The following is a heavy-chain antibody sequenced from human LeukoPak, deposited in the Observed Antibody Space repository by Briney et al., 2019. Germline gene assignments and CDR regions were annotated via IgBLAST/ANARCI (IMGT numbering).Heavy chain of an antibody. J-gene: IGHJ4*02. CDR3: AKLVDRPWDMVRGVIDPDY. CDR2: INWNGGST. V-gene: IGHV3-20*04. D-gene: IGHD3-10*01. Sequence: PGGSLRLSCAASGFTFDDYGMSWVRQAPGKGLEWVSGINWNGGSTGYADSVKGRFTISRDNAKNSLYLQMNSLRAEDTAVYYCAKLVDRPWDMVRGVIDPDYWGQGTLVTVSS. CDR1: GFTFDDYG.